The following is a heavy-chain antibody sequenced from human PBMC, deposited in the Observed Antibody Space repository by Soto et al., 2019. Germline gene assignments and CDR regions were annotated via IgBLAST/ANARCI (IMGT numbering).Heavy chain of an antibody. V-gene: IGHV1-69*01. CDR3: ARGLIYYDSSGYNAFDI. J-gene: IGHJ3*02. D-gene: IGHD3-22*01. Sequence: QVQLVQSGAEVKKPGSSVKVSCKASGGTFSSYAISWVRQAPGQGLEWMGGIIPIFGTANYAQKFQGRVTITADESTSTAYMELSSLRSEDTAVYYCARGLIYYDSSGYNAFDIWGQGTMVTVSS. CDR2: IIPIFGTA. CDR1: GGTFSSYA.